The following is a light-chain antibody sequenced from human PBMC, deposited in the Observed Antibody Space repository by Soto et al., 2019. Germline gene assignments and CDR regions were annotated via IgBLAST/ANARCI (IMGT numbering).Light chain of an antibody. CDR1: QGISSC. Sequence: DIQLTQSPSFLSASVGDRVTITCRASQGISSCLGWYQQKPGKAHKLLIYDVSTLQSGVPSRFSGSGSGIEFTLPISSLQPEDFATSYYQLLDSDPITIGQRTRLEIK. CDR3: QLLDSDPIT. J-gene: IGKJ5*01. V-gene: IGKV1-9*01. CDR2: DVS.